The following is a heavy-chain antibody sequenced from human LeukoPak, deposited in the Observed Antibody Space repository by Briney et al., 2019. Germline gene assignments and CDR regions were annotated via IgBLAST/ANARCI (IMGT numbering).Heavy chain of an antibody. V-gene: IGHV4-59*08. D-gene: IGHD3-10*01. CDR1: GGSISSYY. J-gene: IGHJ6*02. Sequence: PSETLSLTCTVSGGSISSYYWSWIRQPPGKGLEWIGCIHDSGSTNYNPSLESRVTISVDTSKNQFSLKLSSVTAADTAMYYCARHLQYYGSGSYSYHYYGMDVWGQGTTVTVSS. CDR3: ARHLQYYGSGSYSYHYYGMDV. CDR2: IHDSGST.